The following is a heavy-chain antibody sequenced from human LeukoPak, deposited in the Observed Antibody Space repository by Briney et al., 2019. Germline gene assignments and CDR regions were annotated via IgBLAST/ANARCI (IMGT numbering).Heavy chain of an antibody. D-gene: IGHD1-26*01. CDR1: GGSISTSTYF. Sequence: SETLSLTCTVSGGSISTSTYFWGWIRQPPGKGLEWIGSISYSGSTYNNPSLKSRVTISVDTSKNQFSLKLSSVTAPDTAVYYCARRVYSGSYNWYFDLWGRGTLVTVSS. V-gene: IGHV4-39*01. CDR3: ARRVYSGSYNWYFDL. J-gene: IGHJ2*01. CDR2: ISYSGST.